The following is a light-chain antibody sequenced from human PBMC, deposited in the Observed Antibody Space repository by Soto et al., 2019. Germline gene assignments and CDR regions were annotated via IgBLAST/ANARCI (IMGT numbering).Light chain of an antibody. CDR1: SSDIGAYKF. V-gene: IGLV2-8*01. CDR2: EVS. CDR3: SLYAVSNNVV. Sequence: QSVLTQPPSASGSPGQSVAISCTGTSSDIGAYKFVSWYQQHPGKAPKLIIYEVSIRPSGVPDRFSGSKSGNTASLTVSGLLAEDEADYYCSLYAVSNNVVFGGGTKLTVL. J-gene: IGLJ2*01.